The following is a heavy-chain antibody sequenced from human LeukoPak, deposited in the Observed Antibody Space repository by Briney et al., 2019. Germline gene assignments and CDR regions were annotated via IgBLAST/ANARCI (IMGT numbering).Heavy chain of an antibody. D-gene: IGHD3-22*01. J-gene: IGHJ5*02. CDR2: INSDGSST. V-gene: IGHV3-74*01. CDR3: ARDRIYDSNKQGWFDP. Sequence: PGRSLRLSCAASGFTFSSYWMHWVRQAPGKGLVWVSRINSDGSSTNYADSVKGRFTISRDNAKNTLYLQMNSLRAEDTAVYYCARDRIYDSNKQGWFDPWGQGTLVTVSS. CDR1: GFTFSSYW.